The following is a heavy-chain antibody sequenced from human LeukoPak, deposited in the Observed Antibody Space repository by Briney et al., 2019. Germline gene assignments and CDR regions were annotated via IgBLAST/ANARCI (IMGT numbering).Heavy chain of an antibody. CDR3: ARQFGSGYWYYYYMDV. Sequence: KASETLSLTCAVSGYSISSGYYWGWIRQPPGKGLEWIGSIYHSGSTYYNPSLKSRVTISVDTSKNQFSLKLSSVTAADTAVYYCARQFGSGYWYYYYMDVWGKGTTVTVSS. D-gene: IGHD3-3*01. J-gene: IGHJ6*03. CDR2: IYHSGST. CDR1: GYSISSGYY. V-gene: IGHV4-38-2*01.